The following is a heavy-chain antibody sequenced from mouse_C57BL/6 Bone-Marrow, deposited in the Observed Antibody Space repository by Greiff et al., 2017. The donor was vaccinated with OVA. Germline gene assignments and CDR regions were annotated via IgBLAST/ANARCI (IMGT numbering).Heavy chain of an antibody. V-gene: IGHV5-6*01. J-gene: IGHJ1*03. D-gene: IGHD1-1*01. CDR3: ERQYYYGTLGYFDV. Sequence: EVKLVESGGDLVKPGGSLKLSCAASGFTFSSYGMSWVRQTPDKRLEWVATISSGGSYTYYPDSVKGRFTISRDNAKNTLYLQMSSLKSEDTAMYYCERQYYYGTLGYFDVWGTGTTVTVSS. CDR2: ISSGGSYT. CDR1: GFTFSSYG.